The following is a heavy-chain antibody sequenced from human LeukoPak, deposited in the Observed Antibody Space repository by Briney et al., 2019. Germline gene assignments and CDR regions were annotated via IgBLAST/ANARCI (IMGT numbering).Heavy chain of an antibody. V-gene: IGHV3-33*01. J-gene: IGHJ4*02. CDR2: LWYDGNNK. CDR3: ARDGGYGVDY. Sequence: PGGSLRLSCAASGFSLSSYGMHWVRQAPGKGLEWVAVLWYDGNNKYYADSVKGRFTISRDTSKYTLYLQMNSLRAEDTAVYYCARDGGYGVDYWGQGTLVTVSS. D-gene: IGHD5/OR15-5a*01. CDR1: GFSLSSYG.